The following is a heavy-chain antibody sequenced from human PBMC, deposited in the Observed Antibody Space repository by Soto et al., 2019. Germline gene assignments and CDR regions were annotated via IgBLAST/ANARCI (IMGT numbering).Heavy chain of an antibody. CDR3: ATLPARFLEPREGAFDI. V-gene: IGHV1-24*01. J-gene: IGHJ3*02. CDR2: FDPEDGET. Sequence: ASVKGSWKVSVYTLTELSMHWVRQAPGKGLELMGGFDPEDGETIYAQKFQGRVTMTEDTSTDTAYMELSSLRSEDTAVYYCATLPARFLEPREGAFDIWGQGTMVTV. CDR1: VYTLTELS. D-gene: IGHD3-3*01.